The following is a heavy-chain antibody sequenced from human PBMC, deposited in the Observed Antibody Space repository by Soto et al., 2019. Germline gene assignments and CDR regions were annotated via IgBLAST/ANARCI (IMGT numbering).Heavy chain of an antibody. J-gene: IGHJ4*02. CDR2: IYYSGST. D-gene: IGHD3-3*01. V-gene: IGHV4-31*02. CDR3: ARGFGVVTMTHFDY. Sequence: SETLSLTCTFSGGSISSGGYYLSWIRPPPGKGLEWIGYIYYSGSTYYNPSLKSRVTISVDTSKNQFSLKLSSVTAADTAVYYCARGFGVVTMTHFDYWGQGTLVTVSS. CDR1: GGSISSGGYY.